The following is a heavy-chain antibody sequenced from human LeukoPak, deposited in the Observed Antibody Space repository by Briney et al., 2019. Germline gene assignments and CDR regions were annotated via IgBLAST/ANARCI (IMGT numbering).Heavy chain of an antibody. Sequence: SETLSLTCTVSGGSISSYYWSRIRQPAGKGLEWIGRIYTSGSTNYNPSLKSRVTMSVDTSKNQFSLKLSSVSAADTAVYYCARDYSSSWYFQDEGNWFDPWGQGTLVTVSS. CDR2: IYTSGST. D-gene: IGHD6-13*01. CDR3: ARDYSSSWYFQDEGNWFDP. CDR1: GGSISSYY. J-gene: IGHJ5*02. V-gene: IGHV4-4*07.